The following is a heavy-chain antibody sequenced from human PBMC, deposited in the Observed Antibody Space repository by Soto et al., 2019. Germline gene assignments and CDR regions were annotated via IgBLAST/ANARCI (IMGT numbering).Heavy chain of an antibody. CDR3: ARDGNDIVVVDKWGYYYGMDV. V-gene: IGHV3-48*02. Sequence: EEQLVESGGGLVQPGGSLRLSYAASGFTFSSYSMNWVRQAPGKGQEWVSYISSSSSTIYYADSVKGRFTISRDNAKNSLYLQMNSLRDEDTAVYYCARDGNDIVVVDKWGYYYGMDVWGQGTTVTVSS. D-gene: IGHD2-21*01. CDR2: ISSSSSTI. CDR1: GFTFSSYS. J-gene: IGHJ6*02.